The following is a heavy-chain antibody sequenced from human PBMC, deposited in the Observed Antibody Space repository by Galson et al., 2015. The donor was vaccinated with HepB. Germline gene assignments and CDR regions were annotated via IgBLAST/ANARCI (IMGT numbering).Heavy chain of an antibody. Sequence: SLRLSCAASGFTFSSYSMNWVRQAPGKGLEWVSYISSSSSTIYYADSVKGRFTISRDNAKNSLYLQMNSLRAEDTAVYYCASFLYDFWSGYKTDNWFDPWGQGTLVTVSS. CDR1: GFTFSSYS. J-gene: IGHJ5*02. D-gene: IGHD3-3*01. CDR3: ASFLYDFWSGYKTDNWFDP. V-gene: IGHV3-48*01. CDR2: ISSSSSTI.